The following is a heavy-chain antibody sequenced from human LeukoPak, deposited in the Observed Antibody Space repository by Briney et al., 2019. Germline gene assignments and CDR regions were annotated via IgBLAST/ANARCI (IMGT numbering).Heavy chain of an antibody. CDR3: ARAFRAAAGYMDV. Sequence: ASVKISCKASGYTFTSYGISWVRQAPGQGLEWMGWISAYNGNTNYAQKFQGRVTMTRDTSISTAYMELSRLRSDDTAVYYCARAFRAAAGYMDVWGKGTTVTVSS. V-gene: IGHV1-18*01. CDR2: ISAYNGNT. CDR1: GYTFTSYG. J-gene: IGHJ6*03. D-gene: IGHD6-13*01.